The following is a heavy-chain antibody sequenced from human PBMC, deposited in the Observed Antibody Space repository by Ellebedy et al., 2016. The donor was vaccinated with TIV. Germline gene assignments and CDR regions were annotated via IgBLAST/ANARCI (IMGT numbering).Heavy chain of an antibody. CDR2: FIPVFHTS. J-gene: IGHJ4*02. CDR3: TRDVEGGIVPTGQPEDF. V-gene: IGHV1-69*13. CDR1: GGTFNNYA. D-gene: IGHD2-8*01. Sequence: SVKVSCXASGGTFNNYAISWVRQAPGQGLEWMGGFIPVFHTSTSAQKFKGRVTLSGDESTGTAYMELSSLRFDDTAIYYCTRDVEGGIVPTGQPEDFWGQGTLVTVSS.